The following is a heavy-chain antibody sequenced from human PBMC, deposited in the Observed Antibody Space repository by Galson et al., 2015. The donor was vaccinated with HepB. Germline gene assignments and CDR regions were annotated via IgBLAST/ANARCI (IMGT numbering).Heavy chain of an antibody. CDR1: GFSFRSYW. J-gene: IGHJ5*01. V-gene: IGHV3-7*01. D-gene: IGHD6-13*01. CDR3: TRDREAAGGGAWFDA. Sequence: SLRLSCAASGFSFRSYWMSWVRQAPGKGLEWVANVKQDGGEENYVGSVKGRFIISRDNAKNLLYLEMNSLRGEDTGVYFCTRDREAAGGGAWFDAWGHGTLFSVAS. CDR2: VKQDGGEE.